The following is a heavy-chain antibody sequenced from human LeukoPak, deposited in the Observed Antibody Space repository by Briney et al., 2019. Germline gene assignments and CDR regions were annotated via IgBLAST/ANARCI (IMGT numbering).Heavy chain of an antibody. Sequence: SETLSLTCTVSGYSISSGYYWGWIRQPPGKGLEWIGSIYHSGSTYYNPSLKSRVTISVDTSKNQFSLKLSSVTAADTAVYYCARGRFGELLSPFDYWGQGTLVTVSS. CDR3: ARGRFGELLSPFDY. D-gene: IGHD3-10*01. CDR1: GYSISSGYY. CDR2: IYHSGST. J-gene: IGHJ4*02. V-gene: IGHV4-38-2*02.